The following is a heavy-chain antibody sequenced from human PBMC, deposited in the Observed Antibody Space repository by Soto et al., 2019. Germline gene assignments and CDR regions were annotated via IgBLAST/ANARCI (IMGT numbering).Heavy chain of an antibody. V-gene: IGHV1-69*06. J-gene: IGHJ4*02. CDR1: GGTFRSYA. CDR3: ASYNWNYGAYYFDY. D-gene: IGHD1-1*01. CDR2: IIPLYGTA. Sequence: SVKVSCPASGGTFRSYAISWVGQAPGQGLEWMGGIIPLYGTANYALKFQGRVTITADKSTSKAYMDLSSLRSEDTAVYSCASYNWNYGAYYFDYWGQGTLVTFSS.